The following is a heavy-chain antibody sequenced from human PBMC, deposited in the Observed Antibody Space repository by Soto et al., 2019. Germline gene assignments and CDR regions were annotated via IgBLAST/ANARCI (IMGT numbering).Heavy chain of an antibody. Sequence: ASVKVSCKASGYTFTGYYMHWVRQAPGQGLEWMGWINPNSGGTNYAQKFQGRVTMTRDTSISTAYMEPSRLRSDDTAVYYCARDRLYYGDYSVDPWGQGTLVTVA. CDR1: GYTFTGYY. CDR3: ARDRLYYGDYSVDP. V-gene: IGHV1-2*02. D-gene: IGHD4-17*01. CDR2: INPNSGGT. J-gene: IGHJ5*02.